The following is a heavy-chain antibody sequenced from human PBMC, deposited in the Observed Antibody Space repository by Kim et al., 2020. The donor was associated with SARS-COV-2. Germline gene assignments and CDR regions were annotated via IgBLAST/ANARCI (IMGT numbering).Heavy chain of an antibody. D-gene: IGHD6-19*01. V-gene: IGHV3-33*06. Sequence: SGKRRFTISRDNSKNTLYLQMNSLRAEDTAVYYCAKSAWPMAVAGTEFDYWGQGTLVTVSS. J-gene: IGHJ4*02. CDR3: AKSAWPMAVAGTEFDY.